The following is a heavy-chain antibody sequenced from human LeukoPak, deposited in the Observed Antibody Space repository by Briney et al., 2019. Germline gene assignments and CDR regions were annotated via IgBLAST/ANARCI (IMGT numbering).Heavy chain of an antibody. CDR3: ARGPYITIFGVAWSYGMDV. V-gene: IGHV1-8*01. CDR1: GYTFTSYD. Sequence: ASVKVCCKASGYTFTSYDINWVRQATGQGLEWMGWMNPNSGNTGYAQKFQGRVTMTRNTSISTAYMELSSLRSEDTAVYYCARGPYITIFGVAWSYGMDVWGQGTTVTVSS. D-gene: IGHD3-3*01. J-gene: IGHJ6*02. CDR2: MNPNSGNT.